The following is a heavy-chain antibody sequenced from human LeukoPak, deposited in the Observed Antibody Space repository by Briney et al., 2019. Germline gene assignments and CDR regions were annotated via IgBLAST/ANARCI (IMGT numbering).Heavy chain of an antibody. J-gene: IGHJ5*02. Sequence: SETLSLTCAVYGGSFSGYYWSWIRQPPGKGLEWIGEINHSGSTNYNPSLKSRVTISVDTSKNQFSLKLSSVPAADTAVYYCARGRRSLVVVPAAAGFGPWGQGTLVTVSS. CDR1: GGSFSGYY. CDR3: ARGRRSLVVVPAAAGFGP. CDR2: INHSGST. D-gene: IGHD2-2*01. V-gene: IGHV4-34*01.